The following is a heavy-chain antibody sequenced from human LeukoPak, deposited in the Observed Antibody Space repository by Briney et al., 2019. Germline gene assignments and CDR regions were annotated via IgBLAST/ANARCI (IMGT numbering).Heavy chain of an antibody. CDR2: ISSSCSTI. V-gene: IGHV3-48*01. CDR3: ARTGDDSSGYYYSSLGLPFDY. D-gene: IGHD3-22*01. J-gene: IGHJ4*01. CDR1: GFTFSSYS. Sequence: GGSLRLSCAASGFTFSSYSMNWVRQAPGKGLEWVSYISSSCSTIYYADSVKGRFTISRDNAKNSLYLQMNSLRAEDTAVYYCARTGDDSSGYYYSSLGLPFDYWGXXTLVTVSS.